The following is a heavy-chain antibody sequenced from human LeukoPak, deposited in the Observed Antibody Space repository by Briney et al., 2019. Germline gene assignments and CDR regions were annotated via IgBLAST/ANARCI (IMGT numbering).Heavy chain of an antibody. CDR2: IIPIFGTA. CDR3: ARLVQRNAFDI. Sequence: ASVKVFCKASGGTFSSYAISWVRQAPGQGLEWMGGIIPIFGTANYAQKFQGRVTITADESTSTVYMELSSLRSEDTAVYYCARLVQRNAFDIWGQGTMVTVSS. D-gene: IGHD6-6*01. CDR1: GGTFSSYA. J-gene: IGHJ3*02. V-gene: IGHV1-69*13.